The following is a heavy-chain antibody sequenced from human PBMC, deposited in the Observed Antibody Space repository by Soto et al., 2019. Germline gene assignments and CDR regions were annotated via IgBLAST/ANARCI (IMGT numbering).Heavy chain of an antibody. Sequence: LSCAASGFTFSSYSMNWVRQAPGKGLEWVSYISSSSSTIYYADSVKGRFTISRDNAKNSLYLQMNSLRDEDTAVYYCARDIGGSYYYYYYGMDVWGQGTTVTVSS. V-gene: IGHV3-48*02. CDR1: GFTFSSYS. CDR2: ISSSSSTI. CDR3: ARDIGGSYYYYYYGMDV. J-gene: IGHJ6*02. D-gene: IGHD1-26*01.